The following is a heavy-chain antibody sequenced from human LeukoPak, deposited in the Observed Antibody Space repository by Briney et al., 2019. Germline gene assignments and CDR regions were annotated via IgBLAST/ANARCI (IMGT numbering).Heavy chain of an antibody. Sequence: GGSLRLSCAASGFTFDDYAMHWVRQAPGKGLEWVSGISWNSGSIGYADSVKGRFTISRDNAKNSLYLQMNSLRAEDTALYYCAKGTRVVVITLLDYWGQGTLVTVSS. CDR2: ISWNSGSI. D-gene: IGHD3-22*01. J-gene: IGHJ4*02. CDR3: AKGTRVVVITLLDY. V-gene: IGHV3-9*01. CDR1: GFTFDDYA.